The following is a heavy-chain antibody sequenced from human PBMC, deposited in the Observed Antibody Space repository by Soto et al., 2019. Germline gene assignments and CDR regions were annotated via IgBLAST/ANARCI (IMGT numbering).Heavy chain of an antibody. CDR1: GFTFSNAW. Sequence: GGSLRLSCAASGFTFSNAWMNWVRQAPGKGLEWVGRIKSKTDGGTTDYAAPVKGRFTISRDDSKNTLYLQMNSLKTEDTAVYYCTTERPFPLVWELPYDSFVIWGQGTMVNV. CDR3: TTERPFPLVWELPYDSFVI. J-gene: IGHJ3*02. CDR2: IKSKTDGGTT. V-gene: IGHV3-15*07. D-gene: IGHD1-26*01.